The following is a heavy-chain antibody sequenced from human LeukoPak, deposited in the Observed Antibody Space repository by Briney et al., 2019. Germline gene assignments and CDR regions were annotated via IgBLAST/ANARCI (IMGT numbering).Heavy chain of an antibody. CDR2: ISGSGGST. CDR1: GFTFSSYA. D-gene: IGHD6-13*01. J-gene: IGHJ4*02. V-gene: IGHV3-23*01. CDR3: GHSSSWYRFDY. Sequence: GGSLRLSCAASGFTFSSYAMSWVRQAPGKGLEWVSTISGSGGSTYYADSEKGRFPISRDNSKNTLYLQMNSLRAEDTAVYYCGHSSSWYRFDYWGQGTLVTVSS.